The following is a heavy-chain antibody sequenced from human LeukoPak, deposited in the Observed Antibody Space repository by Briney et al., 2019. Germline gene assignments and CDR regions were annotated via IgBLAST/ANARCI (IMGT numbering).Heavy chain of an antibody. CDR2: INAGNGNT. J-gene: IGHJ3*02. V-gene: IGHV1-3*03. Sequence: EASVKVSCKASGYTFTSYAMHWVRQAPGQRLEWMGWINAGNGNTKYSQEFQGRVTITRDTSASTAYMELSSLRSEDMAVYYCARDLGGYDFYAFDIWGQGTMVTVSS. CDR3: ARDLGGYDFYAFDI. CDR1: GYTFTSYA. D-gene: IGHD5-12*01.